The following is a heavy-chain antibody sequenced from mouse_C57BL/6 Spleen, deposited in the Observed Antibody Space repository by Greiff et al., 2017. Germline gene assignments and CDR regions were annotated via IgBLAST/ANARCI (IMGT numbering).Heavy chain of an antibody. J-gene: IGHJ4*01. Sequence: EVQLQQSGPELVKPGDSVKMSCKASGYTFTDYNMHWVKQSHGKSLEWIGDINPNKGGASYNQKLKGTATLTVNKSSSTAYMELLSLTSEDSAVYYCAIGRELRRGYYYAMDYWGQGTSVTVSS. CDR2: INPNKGGA. CDR1: GYTFTDYN. CDR3: AIGRELRRGYYYAMDY. V-gene: IGHV1-22*01. D-gene: IGHD2-4*01.